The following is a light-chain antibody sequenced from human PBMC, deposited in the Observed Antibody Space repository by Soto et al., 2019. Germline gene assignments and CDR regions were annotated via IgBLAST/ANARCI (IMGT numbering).Light chain of an antibody. CDR1: QSISSW. Sequence: DIQMTQSPSTLSSSVGDRVTITCRASQSISSWLAWCQQKPGSAPKLLIYKASSLESGLPSRFSGSGSGTDFALTITSLQAEDFATYYWQQLRMYPSTFGGGTKVDI. J-gene: IGKJ4*01. V-gene: IGKV1-5*03. CDR2: KAS. CDR3: QQLRMYPST.